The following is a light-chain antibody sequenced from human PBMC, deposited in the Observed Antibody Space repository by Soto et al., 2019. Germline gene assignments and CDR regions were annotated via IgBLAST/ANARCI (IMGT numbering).Light chain of an antibody. CDR1: QSLLHRNGYNY. CDR2: LGS. V-gene: IGKV2-28*01. J-gene: IGKJ5*01. CDR3: MQALQTPIT. Sequence: EIVMTQSPLSLPVTPGEPASISCRSSQSLLHRNGYNYLEWYLQKPGQSPQLLIYLGSNRASGVPDRFSGSGSGTDFTLKIRRVEAEDVGVYYCMQALQTPITFGQGTRLAIK.